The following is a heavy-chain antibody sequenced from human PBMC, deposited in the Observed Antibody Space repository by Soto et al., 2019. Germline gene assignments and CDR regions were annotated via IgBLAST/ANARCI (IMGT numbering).Heavy chain of an antibody. J-gene: IGHJ4*02. Sequence: ASVKVSCKASGYTFTSYGISWVRQAPGQGLEWMGGISGYNGDTNYAQKLQGRVTMTTATTTNTAYMGLRSLRSDDTAVYYCARAPQTVAGAGIWYWGQGTLVTVSS. CDR2: ISGYNGDT. D-gene: IGHD6-13*01. CDR3: ARAPQTVAGAGIWY. V-gene: IGHV1-18*04. CDR1: GYTFTSYG.